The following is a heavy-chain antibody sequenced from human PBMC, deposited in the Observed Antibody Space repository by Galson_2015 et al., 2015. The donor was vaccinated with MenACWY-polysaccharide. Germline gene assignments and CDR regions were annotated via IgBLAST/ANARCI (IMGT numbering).Heavy chain of an antibody. Sequence: SLRLSCAASGSRFSNSGMHWVRQAPGKGLEWVAVIKYDGSKIVYADSVKGRFTISRDNSKNTLFLEMNSLGAEDTAVYYCAREGNRIVFHAFYTWGQGTMVTVSS. CDR2: IKYDGSKI. CDR3: AREGNRIVFHAFYT. D-gene: IGHD2-15*01. J-gene: IGHJ3*02. V-gene: IGHV3-33*01. CDR1: GSRFSNSG.